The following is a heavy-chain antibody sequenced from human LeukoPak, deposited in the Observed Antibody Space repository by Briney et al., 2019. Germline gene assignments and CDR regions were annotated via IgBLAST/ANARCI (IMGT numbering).Heavy chain of an antibody. Sequence: ASVKVSCKASGYTLTGYYMHWVRQAPGQGLEWMGWINPNSGGTNYAQKFQGKVTMTRDTSISTAYMELSRLRSDDTAVYYCARMVRRLERLKIGRDSNYATGYYFDYWGQGTLVTVSS. CDR1: GYTLTGYY. V-gene: IGHV1-2*02. CDR3: ARMVRRLERLKIGRDSNYATGYYFDY. J-gene: IGHJ4*02. CDR2: INPNSGGT. D-gene: IGHD4-11*01.